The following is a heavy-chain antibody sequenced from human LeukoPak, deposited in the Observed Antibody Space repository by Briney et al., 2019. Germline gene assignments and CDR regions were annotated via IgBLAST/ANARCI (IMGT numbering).Heavy chain of an antibody. D-gene: IGHD4-23*01. Sequence: PSETLSLTCTVSGESINNNYWSWIRQPAGKGLGWIGRIFSSGSTLYNASLKSRVTMSVDTSKSQFSLKLNSVTAADSAVYYCARVGYGGYGALDYRGQGTLVTVSS. CDR3: ARVGYGGYGALDY. CDR2: IFSSGST. V-gene: IGHV4-4*07. CDR1: GESINNNY. J-gene: IGHJ4*02.